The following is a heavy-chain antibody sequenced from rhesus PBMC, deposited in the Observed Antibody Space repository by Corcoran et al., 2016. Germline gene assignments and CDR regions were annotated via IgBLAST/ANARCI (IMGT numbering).Heavy chain of an antibody. Sequence: QVQLQESGPGLVKPSETLSLTCAVSGGSVSSSNWWSWIRQPPGKGLEWIGYISGSSGSTYYNPSLKSPRTVSKASAKNQFSLRLSSGTASDTAVYYCAMYTRPRCFDYWGQGVLATVSS. CDR3: AMYTRPRCFDY. CDR2: ISGSSGST. CDR1: GGSVSSSNW. J-gene: IGHJ4*01. V-gene: IGHV4-65*01. D-gene: IGHD1-1-1*01.